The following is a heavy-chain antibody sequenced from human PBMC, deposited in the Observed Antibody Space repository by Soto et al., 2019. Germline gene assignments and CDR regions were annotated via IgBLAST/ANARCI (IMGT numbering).Heavy chain of an antibody. CDR3: ARSNGGPYYGSGSYYIPWDYYGMDV. D-gene: IGHD3-10*01. CDR2: IYSGGST. Sequence: ETLSLSCAASGFTVSSNYMSWVRRAPGKGLEWVSVIYSGGSTYYADSVKGRFTISRDNSKNTLYLQMNSLRAEDTAVYYCARSNGGPYYGSGSYYIPWDYYGMDVWGQGTTVTVSS. CDR1: GFTVSSNY. J-gene: IGHJ6*02. V-gene: IGHV3-66*01.